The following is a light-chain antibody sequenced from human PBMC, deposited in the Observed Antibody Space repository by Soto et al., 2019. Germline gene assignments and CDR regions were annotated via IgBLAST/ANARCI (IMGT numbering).Light chain of an antibody. V-gene: IGLV1-40*01. Sequence: QSVLTQPPSVSGAPGQRVTISCTGSSSNIGAGYDVHWYQQLPGTAPKLLIYANSNRPSGVPERFSGSKSGASASLAITGLQAEDEADYCCQSYDSSLDWVFGGGTKLTVL. CDR2: ANS. CDR1: SSNIGAGYD. J-gene: IGLJ3*02. CDR3: QSYDSSLDWV.